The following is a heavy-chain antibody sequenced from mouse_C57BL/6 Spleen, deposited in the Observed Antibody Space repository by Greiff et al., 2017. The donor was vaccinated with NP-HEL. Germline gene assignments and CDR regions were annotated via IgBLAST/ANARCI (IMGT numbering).Heavy chain of an antibody. D-gene: IGHD1-1*01. V-gene: IGHV5-17*01. J-gene: IGHJ4*01. CDR1: GFTFSDYG. Sequence: EVQLVESGGGLVKPGGSLNLSCAASGFTFSDYGMHWVRQAPEKGLEWVAYISSGSSTIYYADTVKGRFTISRDNAKNTLFLQMTSLRSEDTAMYYCARPGYYGSSSAMDYWGQGTSVTVSS. CDR2: ISSGSSTI. CDR3: ARPGYYGSSSAMDY.